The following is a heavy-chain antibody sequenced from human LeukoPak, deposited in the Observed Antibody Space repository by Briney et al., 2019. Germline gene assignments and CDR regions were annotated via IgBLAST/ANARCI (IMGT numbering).Heavy chain of an antibody. CDR2: ISGSGATT. CDR1: GFTFSSYV. D-gene: IGHD1-1*01. J-gene: IGHJ4*02. V-gene: IGHV3-23*01. Sequence: GGSLRLSCAASGFTFSSYVMSWVRQAPGKGLEWVSAISGSGATTYYADSVKGRFTISRDNSKNTLYLHMNSLRAEDTAVYYCAKRVSGTTFYWGQGTLVNVSS. CDR3: AKRVSGTTFY.